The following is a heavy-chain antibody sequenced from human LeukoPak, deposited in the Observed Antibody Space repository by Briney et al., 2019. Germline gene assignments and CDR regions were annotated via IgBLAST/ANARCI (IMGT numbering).Heavy chain of an antibody. CDR3: KTPRTMVRGTPPPGYYYGMDV. J-gene: IGHJ6*02. CDR1: GFTVSSNY. D-gene: IGHD3-10*01. V-gene: IGHV3-66*01. Sequence: PGGSLRLSCAASGFTVSSNYMSCVRQAPGKGLEWVSVSYSVVSTYYADSVKGRVTISRDNSKNTLYLQMKSLRSEDTAVYYCKTPRTMVRGTPPPGYYYGMDVWGQGTTVTVSS. CDR2: SYSVVST.